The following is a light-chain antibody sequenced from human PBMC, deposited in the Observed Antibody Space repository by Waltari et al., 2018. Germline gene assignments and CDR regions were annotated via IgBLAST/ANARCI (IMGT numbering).Light chain of an antibody. CDR2: DTN. V-gene: IGLV7-46*01. Sequence: QAVVTQEPSLTVSPGGTVTLTRGSSPGAVTSANYPYWFQQKPGQAPRTLIYDTNKKHSWTPARFSGSLLGGKSALTLSGAQPDDEADYYCLLSYSDFAVFGGGTKLTVL. CDR1: PGAVTSANY. J-gene: IGLJ3*02. CDR3: LLSYSDFAV.